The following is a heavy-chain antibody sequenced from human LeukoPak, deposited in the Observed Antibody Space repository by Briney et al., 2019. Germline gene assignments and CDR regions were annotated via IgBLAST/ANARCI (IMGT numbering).Heavy chain of an antibody. CDR2: ISSSSSTI. CDR3: ARDLGIAAVFDY. CDR1: GFTFSSYS. V-gene: IGHV3-48*01. J-gene: IGHJ4*02. D-gene: IGHD6-13*01. Sequence: PGGSLRLSCAASGFTFSSYSMNWVRQAPGKGLEWVAYISSSSSTIYYADSVKGRFTISRDNAKQSLYLQMNSLRAEDTAGYFCARDLGIAAVFDYWGQGTLVTVSS.